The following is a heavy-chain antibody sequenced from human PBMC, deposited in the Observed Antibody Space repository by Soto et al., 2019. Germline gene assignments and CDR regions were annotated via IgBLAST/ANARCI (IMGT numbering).Heavy chain of an antibody. V-gene: IGHV4-59*07. Sequence: PSDTLDLSCTVCGGSISSYYWSWIRQPPGKGLEWIGYIYYSGSTNYNPSLKSRVTISVDTSKNQFSLKLSSVTAADTAVYYCARKGVAARSYYFDYWGQGTLVTVSS. J-gene: IGHJ4*02. CDR1: GGSISSYY. D-gene: IGHD6-6*01. CDR3: ARKGVAARSYYFDY. CDR2: IYYSGST.